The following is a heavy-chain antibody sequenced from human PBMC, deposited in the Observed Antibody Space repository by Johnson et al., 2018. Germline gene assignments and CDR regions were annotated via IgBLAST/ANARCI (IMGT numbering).Heavy chain of an antibody. CDR3: ARAHGGSYDEYFQH. D-gene: IGHD1-26*01. Sequence: QVQLVQSGGGVVQPGRSLRLSCAASGFTFSSYAMHWVRQAPGKGLEWVAVISYDGRDKYYEDSVKGRFTISSDDSKNTRCLQMNSLRAEDTAVYYCARAHGGSYDEYFQHWGQGTLVTVSS. J-gene: IGHJ1*01. CDR1: GFTFSSYA. CDR2: ISYDGRDK. V-gene: IGHV3-30*04.